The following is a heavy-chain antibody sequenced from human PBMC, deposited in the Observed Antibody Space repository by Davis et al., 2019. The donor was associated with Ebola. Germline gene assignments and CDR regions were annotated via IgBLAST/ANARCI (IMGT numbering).Heavy chain of an antibody. J-gene: IGHJ4*02. CDR3: ARDIHWARGD. Sequence: PGGSLRLSCAASGFTFSNHWMSWVRQAPGKGLEWVANIKPAGSDKYYVDSMKGRFTISRDNAKSSLYLQMNSLRAEDTAMYYCARDIHWARGDWGQGTLVTVSS. D-gene: IGHD7-27*01. CDR1: GFTFSNHW. V-gene: IGHV3-7*01. CDR2: IKPAGSDK.